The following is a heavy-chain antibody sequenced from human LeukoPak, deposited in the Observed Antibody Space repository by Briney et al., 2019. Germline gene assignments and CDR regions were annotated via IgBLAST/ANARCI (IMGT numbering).Heavy chain of an antibody. CDR1: GGTFSGYY. CDR2: INDSGTT. D-gene: IGHD3-10*01. CDR3: AREIELQWFGESDY. Sequence: SETLSLTCAVYGGTFSGYYWSWIRQPPGKGLEGIGEINDSGTTNYNPSLKSRVTMSVDTSKNQFSLKLKSVTAADTAVYYCAREIELQWFGESDYWGQGTLVTVSS. V-gene: IGHV4-34*01. J-gene: IGHJ4*02.